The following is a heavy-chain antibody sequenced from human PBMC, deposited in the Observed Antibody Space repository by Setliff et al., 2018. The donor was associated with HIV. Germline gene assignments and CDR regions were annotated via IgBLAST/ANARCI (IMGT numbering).Heavy chain of an antibody. J-gene: IGHJ4*02. CDR1: GFTFSTYG. CDR3: VTRYCGESICPEFDY. D-gene: IGHD2-21*01. CDR2: IRYDESIK. Sequence: GGSLRLSCAASGFTFSTYGMHWVRQAPGKGLEWVAFIRYDESIKYYADSVKGRFTISRDNSKNTLDLQINSLRPEDTAVYYCVTRYCGESICPEFDYWGQGTLVTVSS. V-gene: IGHV3-30*02.